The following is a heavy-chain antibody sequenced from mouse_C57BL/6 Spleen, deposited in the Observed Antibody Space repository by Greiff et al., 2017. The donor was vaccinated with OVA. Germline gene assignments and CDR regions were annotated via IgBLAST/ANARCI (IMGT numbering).Heavy chain of an antibody. D-gene: IGHD3-3*01. CDR1: GYTFTSYW. CDR2: IDPSDSYT. V-gene: IGHV1-69*01. J-gene: IGHJ2*01. Sequence: QVQLQQSGAEPVMPGAPVKLSCKASGYTFTSYWMHWVKQRPGQGFEWIGEIDPSDSYTNYNQKFKGKSTLTVDKSSSTAYMQLSSLTSEDTAVYYCARGGRDFDYWGQGTTLTVSS. CDR3: ARGGRDFDY.